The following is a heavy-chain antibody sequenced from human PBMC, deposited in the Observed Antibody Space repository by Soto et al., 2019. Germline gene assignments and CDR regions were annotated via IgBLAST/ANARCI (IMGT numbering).Heavy chain of an antibody. V-gene: IGHV4-39*01. J-gene: IGHJ4*02. Sequence: QLQLQESGPRLVKPSETLSLTCTVSGGSISSSNYFWGWIRQPPGKGLEWIGSIYYSGSTYYNPSLKSRVTMSVDTSKNQFSLRLTSVTAADTAVYYCARLRAAPEIPYWGQGTLVTVSS. CDR1: GGSISSSNYF. CDR3: ARLRAAPEIPY. D-gene: IGHD6-6*01. CDR2: IYYSGST.